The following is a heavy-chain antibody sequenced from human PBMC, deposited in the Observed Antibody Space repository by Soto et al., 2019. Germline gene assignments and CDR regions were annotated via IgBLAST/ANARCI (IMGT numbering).Heavy chain of an antibody. CDR3: ARGSCRSIAARPRWFDP. J-gene: IGHJ5*02. Sequence: QVQLQQWGAGLLKPSETLSLTCAVYGGSFSGYYWSWIRQPPGKGLEWIGEINHSGSTNYNPSLKSRVTISVDTSKNQFSLKLRSVTAADTAVYYCARGSCRSIAARPRWFDPWGQGTLVTVSS. D-gene: IGHD6-6*01. CDR2: INHSGST. CDR1: GGSFSGYY. V-gene: IGHV4-34*01.